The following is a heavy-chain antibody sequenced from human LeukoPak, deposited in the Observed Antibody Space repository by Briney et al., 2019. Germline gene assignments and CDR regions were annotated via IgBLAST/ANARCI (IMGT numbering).Heavy chain of an antibody. CDR3: ARGKGYYDSSGYYSPTFDY. Sequence: ASVKVSCKASGYTFTGYYMHWVRQAPGQGLEWMGWINPNSGGTNYAQKFQGRVTMTRDTSISTAYMELGRLRSDDTAVYYCARGKGYYDSSGYYSPTFDYWGQGTLVTVSS. CDR2: INPNSGGT. D-gene: IGHD3-22*01. CDR1: GYTFTGYY. J-gene: IGHJ4*02. V-gene: IGHV1-2*02.